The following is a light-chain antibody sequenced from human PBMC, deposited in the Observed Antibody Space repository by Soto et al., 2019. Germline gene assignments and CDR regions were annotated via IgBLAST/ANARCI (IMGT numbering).Light chain of an antibody. CDR3: RQYGYSLGFA. J-gene: IGKJ4*01. Sequence: EIVLTQSPGTLSLSPGERATLSCRASQSVSSNFSAWYQEKPGQAPRLLIYGASSRATGIPDRFSGSGSGTDFTLTISRLEPEDFAVYYCRQYGYSLGFAFGGGTKV. V-gene: IGKV3-20*01. CDR1: QSVSSNF. CDR2: GAS.